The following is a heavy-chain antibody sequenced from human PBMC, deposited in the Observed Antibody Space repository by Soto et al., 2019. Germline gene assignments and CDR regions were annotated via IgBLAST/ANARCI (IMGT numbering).Heavy chain of an antibody. D-gene: IGHD1-26*01. CDR3: AKNLRPDGRYDLDS. V-gene: IGHV3-23*01. J-gene: IGHJ4*02. Sequence: EVQLLESEGGLAQPGGSLRLSCAASGFSFRIYAMNWVRQAPGKGLEWVSVMIGDGTSWDYADSVRGRFTISRDNSKNTLYLQMNDLRTEDTAVYYCAKNLRPDGRYDLDSWGQGTLVTVSS. CDR2: MIGDGTSW. CDR1: GFSFRIYA.